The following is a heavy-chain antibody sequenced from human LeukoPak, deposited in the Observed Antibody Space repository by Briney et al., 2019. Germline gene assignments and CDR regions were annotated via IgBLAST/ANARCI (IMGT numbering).Heavy chain of an antibody. J-gene: IGHJ5*02. D-gene: IGHD3-10*01. Sequence: GGSLRLSCAASGFTFSSYAMTWVRQAPGKGLEWVAAINGGGGNTYYADSVKGRFTISRDNSKNTLYLQMNSLRGEDTAVYYCAEDRSGSFPNWFDPWGQGTLATVSS. CDR1: GFTFSSYA. CDR2: INGGGGNT. CDR3: AEDRSGSFPNWFDP. V-gene: IGHV3-23*01.